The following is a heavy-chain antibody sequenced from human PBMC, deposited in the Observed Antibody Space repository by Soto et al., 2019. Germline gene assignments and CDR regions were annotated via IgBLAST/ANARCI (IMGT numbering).Heavy chain of an antibody. CDR1: GFTFSTQG. D-gene: IGHD4-17*01. V-gene: IGHV3-33*01. Sequence: LSLSCAASGFTFSTQGMHWVRQGPGKGLEWVAVIRYDGSNEYYADSVKGRFTISRDNFKSTLYLQMNNLRPEDTAVYYCARVPVYRDSLSGPAYWGQGTPVTVSS. CDR3: ARVPVYRDSLSGPAY. CDR2: IRYDGSNE. J-gene: IGHJ4*02.